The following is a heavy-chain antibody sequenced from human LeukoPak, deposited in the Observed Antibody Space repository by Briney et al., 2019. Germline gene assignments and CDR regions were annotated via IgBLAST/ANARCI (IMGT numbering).Heavy chain of an antibody. CDR1: GFTFSSYE. J-gene: IGHJ4*02. Sequence: GGSLRLSCAASGFTFSSYEMNWVRQAPGKGLEWVSYISSSGSTIYYADSVKGRFTISRDNAKNSLYLQMNSLRAEDTAVYYCARDPSGSRGYSYAGGDYWGQGTLVTVSS. V-gene: IGHV3-48*03. CDR2: ISSSGSTI. D-gene: IGHD5-18*01. CDR3: ARDPSGSRGYSYAGGDY.